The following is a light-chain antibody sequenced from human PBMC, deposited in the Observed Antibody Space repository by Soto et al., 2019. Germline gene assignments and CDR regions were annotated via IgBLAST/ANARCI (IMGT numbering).Light chain of an antibody. CDR1: QSVRSTY. CDR3: QQYAKAPLT. Sequence: EILMTQSPATLSLSPGERATLSCRASQSVRSTYLAWYQQKPGQAPRLVIYAASSRATGVPDRFSGSGSGTDFTLTISRLEPEDFAVYYCQQYAKAPLTFGQGTKVDIK. J-gene: IGKJ1*01. V-gene: IGKV3-20*01. CDR2: AAS.